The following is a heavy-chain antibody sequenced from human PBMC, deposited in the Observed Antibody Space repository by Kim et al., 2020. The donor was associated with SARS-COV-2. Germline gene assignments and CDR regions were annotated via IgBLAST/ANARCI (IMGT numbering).Heavy chain of an antibody. Sequence: SVKVSCKASGGTSSTYTINWVRQAPGQGLEWMGRITPRFGTTNYAQNYQGRVTITADKSTDTAYMELSSLRSEDTAMYYCASHFGSGTNYAFDYWGQGTLVTVSS. CDR1: GGTSSTYT. CDR3: ASHFGSGTNYAFDY. J-gene: IGHJ4*02. D-gene: IGHD3-10*01. CDR2: ITPRFGTT. V-gene: IGHV1-69*08.